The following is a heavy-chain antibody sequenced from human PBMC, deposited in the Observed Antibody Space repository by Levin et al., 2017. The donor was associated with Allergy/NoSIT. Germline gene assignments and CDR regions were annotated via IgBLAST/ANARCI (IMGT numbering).Heavy chain of an antibody. CDR3: ARDQHSSGWNAADY. D-gene: IGHD6-19*01. Sequence: GGSLRLSCAASGFPFSKYAMHWVRQAPGKGLEWVAVISSDGSNKYYAASVKGRFTISRGNSQNTLYLQMNILRADDTAVYCCARDQHSSGWNAADYWGQGTLVTVSS. CDR2: ISSDGSNK. CDR1: GFPFSKYA. J-gene: IGHJ4*02. V-gene: IGHV3-30*04.